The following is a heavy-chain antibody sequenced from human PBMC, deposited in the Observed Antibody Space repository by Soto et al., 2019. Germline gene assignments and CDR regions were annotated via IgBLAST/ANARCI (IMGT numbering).Heavy chain of an antibody. CDR3: ARSGSSSWYSYDY. CDR2: INHSGST. CDR1: GGSFSGYY. J-gene: IGHJ4*02. Sequence: SETLSLTCAVYGGSFSGYYWSWIRQPPGKGLEWIGEINHSGSTNYNPSLKSRVTISVDTSKNQFSLKLSSVTAADTAVYYCARSGSSSWYSYDYWGQGTLVTVS. D-gene: IGHD6-13*01. V-gene: IGHV4-34*01.